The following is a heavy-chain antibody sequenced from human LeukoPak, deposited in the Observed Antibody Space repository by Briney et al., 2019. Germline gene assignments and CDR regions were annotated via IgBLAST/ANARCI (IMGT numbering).Heavy chain of an antibody. CDR1: GFTFSSYS. J-gene: IGHJ3*02. D-gene: IGHD3-3*01. CDR3: ARGQDFWSGYYNAFDI. CDR2: IKQDGSEK. V-gene: IGHV3-7*01. Sequence: PGGSLRLSCAASGFTFSSYSMNWVRQAPGKGLEWVANIKQDGSEKYYVDSLKGRFTISRDNAKNSLYLQMNSLRVEDMAVYYCARGQDFWSGYYNAFDIWGQGTMVTVSS.